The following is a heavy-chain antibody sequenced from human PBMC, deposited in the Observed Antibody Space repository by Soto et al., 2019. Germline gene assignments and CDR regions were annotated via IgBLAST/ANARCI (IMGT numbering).Heavy chain of an antibody. D-gene: IGHD2-15*01. Sequence: LRLSCAASGFTFSSYAMSWVRQAPGKGLEWVSVIYSGGSTYYADSVKGRLTISKDNYKNTLYLQMNSLRAEDTAVYYCARVWGQGGSGYYYYYGMDVWGQGTTVTVSS. J-gene: IGHJ6*02. CDR2: IYSGGST. CDR3: ARVWGQGGSGYYYYYGMDV. CDR1: GFTFSSYA. V-gene: IGHV3-53*01.